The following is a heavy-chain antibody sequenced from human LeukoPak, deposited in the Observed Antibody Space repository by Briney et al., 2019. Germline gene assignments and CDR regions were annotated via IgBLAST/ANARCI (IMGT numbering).Heavy chain of an antibody. CDR2: ISYTGTT. J-gene: IGHJ3*02. V-gene: IGHV4-61*01. Sequence: PSETLSLTCTVSGGSVSSGSYYWSWIRQSPGKRLEWIGYISYTGTTNYNPSLRSRVTISVDMSKNQIFLKLNSVTAADTAVYHCASPSGGRYRDDALDIWGQETMDTVSS. CDR1: GGSVSSGSYY. D-gene: IGHD3-10*01. CDR3: ASPSGGRYRDDALDI.